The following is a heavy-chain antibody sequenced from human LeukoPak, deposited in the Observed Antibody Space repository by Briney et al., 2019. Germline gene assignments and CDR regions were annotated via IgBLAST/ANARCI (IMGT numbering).Heavy chain of an antibody. CDR3: ARARYVNSFYAFDI. D-gene: IGHD3-9*01. CDR1: GGSITSYY. V-gene: IGHV4-59*01. CDR2: ISKSGNT. J-gene: IGHJ3*02. Sequence: KTSETLPLTCSVSGGSITSYYWSWIRQPPGKGLEWIGYISKSGNTNYSPSLKSRVTIFGDTSKNQFFLRLTSVTAADTAVYYCARARYVNSFYAFDIWGQGTMVTVSS.